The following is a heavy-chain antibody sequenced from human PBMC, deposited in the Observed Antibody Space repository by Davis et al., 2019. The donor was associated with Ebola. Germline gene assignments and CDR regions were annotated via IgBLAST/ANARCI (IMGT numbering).Heavy chain of an antibody. D-gene: IGHD6-19*01. V-gene: IGHV4-59*11. J-gene: IGHJ4*02. Sequence: MPSETLSLTCTVSGGSISSHYRSWIRQPPGKGLEWIGYVYYSGSTNYNPSHKSRVTISVDSSKNQFSLKLSAVTAADTAVYYCARGWDSSGWKDWGQGTLVTVSS. CDR3: ARGWDSSGWKD. CDR1: GGSISSHY. CDR2: VYYSGST.